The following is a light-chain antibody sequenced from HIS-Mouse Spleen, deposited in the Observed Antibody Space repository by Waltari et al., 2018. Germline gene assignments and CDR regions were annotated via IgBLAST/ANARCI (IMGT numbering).Light chain of an antibody. CDR2: DVS. Sequence: QSALTQPASVSGSPGQSITISCTGTSSDVGGYNYVSWYQQHPGKAHKLMIYDVSKRPSGVSNPFSGSKSGNTASLTISGLQAEDEADYYCSSYTSSSTLVFGGGTKLTVL. CDR1: SSDVGGYNY. V-gene: IGLV2-14*03. J-gene: IGLJ3*02. CDR3: SSYTSSSTLV.